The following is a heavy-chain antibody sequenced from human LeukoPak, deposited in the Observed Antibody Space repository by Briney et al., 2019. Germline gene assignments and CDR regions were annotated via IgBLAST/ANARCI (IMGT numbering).Heavy chain of an antibody. J-gene: IGHJ3*02. Sequence: XVKVSCKASGGTFSSYAISWVRQAPGQGLEWMGGIIPIFGTANYAQKFQGRVTITADESTSTAYMELSSLRSEDTAVYYCARNPGFGELFLGAFDIWGQGTMVTVSS. V-gene: IGHV1-69*13. CDR2: IIPIFGTA. CDR1: GGTFSSYA. D-gene: IGHD3-10*01. CDR3: ARNPGFGELFLGAFDI.